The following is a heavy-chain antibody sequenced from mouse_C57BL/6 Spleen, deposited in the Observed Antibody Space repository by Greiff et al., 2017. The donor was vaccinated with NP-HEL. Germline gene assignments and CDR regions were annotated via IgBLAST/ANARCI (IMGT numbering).Heavy chain of an antibody. CDR3: ARHFGSSYGFAY. CDR1: GFTFSSYT. CDR2: ISGGGGNT. D-gene: IGHD1-1*01. J-gene: IGHJ3*01. V-gene: IGHV5-9*01. Sequence: EVKLVESGGGLVKPGGSLKLSCAASGFTFSSYTMSWVRQTPEKRLEWVATISGGGGNTYYPDSVKGRFTISRDNAKNTLYLQMSSLRSEDTALYYCARHFGSSYGFAYWGQGTLVTVSA.